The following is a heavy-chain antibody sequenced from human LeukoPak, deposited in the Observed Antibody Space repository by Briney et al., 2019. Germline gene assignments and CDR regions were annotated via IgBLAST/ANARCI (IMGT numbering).Heavy chain of an antibody. D-gene: IGHD3-22*01. J-gene: IGHJ5*02. V-gene: IGHV3-21*01. CDR2: ISSSGIYI. Sequence: KPGGSLRLSCEGSGFTFSKYTMNWVRQAPGKGLEWVSSISSSGIYIYYAASLKDRFTISRDNAKNSLFLQMNSLRAEDTAVYYCAGGQYYSDTSGYLRGWFDPWGQGTLVTVSS. CDR3: AGGQYYSDTSGYLRGWFDP. CDR1: GFTFSKYT.